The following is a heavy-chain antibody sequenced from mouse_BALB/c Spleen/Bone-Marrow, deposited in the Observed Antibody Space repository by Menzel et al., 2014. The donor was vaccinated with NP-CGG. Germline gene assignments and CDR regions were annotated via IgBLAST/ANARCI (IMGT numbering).Heavy chain of an antibody. D-gene: IGHD1-1*01. CDR1: GYTFTAYA. V-gene: IGHV1-67*01. J-gene: IGHJ2*01. CDR3: ARNFYGSSYFDY. Sequence: QVQLQQSGPELVRPGVSVKFSCKGSGYTFTAYAMHWVKQSHAKSLEWSGLISTYSGNTHYNQNFKGKATMTVDKSSSTAYMELARLTSEDSAIYYCARNFYGSSYFDYWGQGTTLTVSS. CDR2: ISTYSGNT.